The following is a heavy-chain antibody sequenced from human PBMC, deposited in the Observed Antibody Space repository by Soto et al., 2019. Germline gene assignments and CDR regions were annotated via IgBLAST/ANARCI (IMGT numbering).Heavy chain of an antibody. V-gene: IGHV3-7*03. J-gene: IGHJ6*02. CDR2: IKQDGSEK. CDR1: GFTFSSYW. CDR3: ARDPYSSSWYGMNYYYGMDV. D-gene: IGHD6-13*01. Sequence: PGGSLRLSCAASGFTFSSYWMSWVRQAPGKGLEWVANIKQDGSEKYYVDSVKGRFTISRDNAKNSLYLQMNSLRAEDTAVYYCARDPYSSSWYGMNYYYGMDVWGQGTTVTVSS.